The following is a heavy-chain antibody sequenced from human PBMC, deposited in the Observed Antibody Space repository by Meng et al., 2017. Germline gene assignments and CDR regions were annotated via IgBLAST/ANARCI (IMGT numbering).Heavy chain of an antibody. D-gene: IGHD6-19*01. Sequence: AESGGGVFQPGWSLRLYCAASGFTFSSTSMHWVRQAPGKGLEWVPVISYDGSNKYYADSVKGRFTISRDNSKNTLYLQMNSLRAENTVVYYCARCSGYLDYWGQGTLVTVSS. CDR2: ISYDGSNK. CDR1: GFTFSSTS. J-gene: IGHJ4*02. V-gene: IGHV3-30*01. CDR3: ARCSGYLDY.